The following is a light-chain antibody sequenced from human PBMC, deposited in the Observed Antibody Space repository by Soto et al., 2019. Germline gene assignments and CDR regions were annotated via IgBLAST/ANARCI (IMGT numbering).Light chain of an antibody. V-gene: IGKV3-20*01. CDR1: QSVRNNY. Sequence: EIVLTQSPGTLSLSPGEGATLSCRASQSVRNNYVAWYQQKPGQAPRLLIYAASSRATGIPDRISGSGSGTDFTLTISRLEPEDFAVYYCQQYGSAPEMFGQGTKVEL. J-gene: IGKJ1*01. CDR2: AAS. CDR3: QQYGSAPEM.